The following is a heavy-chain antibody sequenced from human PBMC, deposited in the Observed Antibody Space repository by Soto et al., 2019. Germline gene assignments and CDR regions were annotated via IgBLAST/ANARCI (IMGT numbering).Heavy chain of an antibody. D-gene: IGHD3-22*01. CDR1: GGSISSYY. Sequence: SETLSLTCAVSGGSISSYYWSWIRQPPGKGLEWIGYIYYSGSTNYNPSLTSRVTISVDTSKNQFSLKLSSVTAADTAVYYCARAYYYSSGYFSIDYWGQGTLVTVSS. CDR2: IYYSGST. J-gene: IGHJ4*02. CDR3: ARAYYYSSGYFSIDY. V-gene: IGHV4-59*01.